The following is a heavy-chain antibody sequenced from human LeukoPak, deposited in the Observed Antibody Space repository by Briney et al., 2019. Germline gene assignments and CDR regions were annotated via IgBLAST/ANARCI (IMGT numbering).Heavy chain of an antibody. D-gene: IGHD5-18*01. CDR2: IYSGGSI. J-gene: IGHJ4*02. Sequence: GGSLRLSCAVSGFTVSSNHMTWVRQAPGKGLEWGSVIYSGGSIYYADSVKGRFTISRDISKNTVDLQLHSLRAEDTAVYYCASGKETSMAQGYWGQGTLVTVSS. CDR3: ASGKETSMAQGY. CDR1: GFTVSSNH. V-gene: IGHV3-53*01.